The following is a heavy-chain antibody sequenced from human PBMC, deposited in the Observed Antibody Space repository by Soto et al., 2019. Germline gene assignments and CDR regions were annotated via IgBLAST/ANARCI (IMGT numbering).Heavy chain of an antibody. CDR2: INPNSGDT. V-gene: IGHV1-2*02. CDR1: GYTFTGYY. J-gene: IGHJ4*02. D-gene: IGHD2-21*02. CDR3: ARHRHPDSPFMVVTTLGLDY. Sequence: ASLKVSCQASGYTFTGYYMHWLRQAPGQGLEWMGWINPNSGDTHYAQKFQGRVTMTRDTSISTAYMELSSLRSDDTAVYYCARHRHPDSPFMVVTTLGLDYWAQGTLVTVSS.